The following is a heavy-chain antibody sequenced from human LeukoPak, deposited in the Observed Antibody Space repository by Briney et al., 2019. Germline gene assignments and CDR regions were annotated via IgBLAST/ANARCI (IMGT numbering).Heavy chain of an antibody. J-gene: IGHJ4*02. Sequence: GASVKVSCKASGYTFTSYDINWVRQAPGQGLEWMGWISAYNGNTNYAQKLQGRVTMTTDTSTSTAYMELRSMRSDDTAVYYCARDRSITIFGVVITGFDYWGQGTLVTVSS. CDR3: ARDRSITIFGVVITGFDY. CDR1: GYTFTSYD. CDR2: ISAYNGNT. V-gene: IGHV1-18*01. D-gene: IGHD3-3*01.